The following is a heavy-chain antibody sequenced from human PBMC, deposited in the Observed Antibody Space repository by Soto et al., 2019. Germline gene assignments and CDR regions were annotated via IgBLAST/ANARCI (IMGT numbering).Heavy chain of an antibody. CDR2: IYYSGST. D-gene: IGHD2-15*01. J-gene: IGHJ5*02. Sequence: SETLSLTCTVSGGSISSYYWSWIRQPPGKGLEWIGYIYYSGSTNYNPSLKSRVTISVDTSKNQFSLKLSSVTAADTAVYYCARVLSGGYCSGGSCYIPIHWFDPWGQGTLVTVSS. CDR3: ARVLSGGYCSGGSCYIPIHWFDP. V-gene: IGHV4-59*01. CDR1: GGSISSYY.